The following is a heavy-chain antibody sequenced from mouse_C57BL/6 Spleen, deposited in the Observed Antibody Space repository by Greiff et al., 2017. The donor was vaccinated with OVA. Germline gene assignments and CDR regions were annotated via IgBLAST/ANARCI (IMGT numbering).Heavy chain of an antibody. CDR1: GFTFSDYY. Sequence: EVMLVESEGGLVQPGSSMKLSCTASGFTFSDYYMAWVRQVPEKGLEWVANINYDGSSTYYLDSLKSRFIISRDNAKNILYLQMSSLKSEDTATYYCARGYYPWNYAMDYWGQGTSVTVSS. CDR2: INYDGSST. V-gene: IGHV5-16*01. J-gene: IGHJ4*01. CDR3: ARGYYPWNYAMDY. D-gene: IGHD2-1*01.